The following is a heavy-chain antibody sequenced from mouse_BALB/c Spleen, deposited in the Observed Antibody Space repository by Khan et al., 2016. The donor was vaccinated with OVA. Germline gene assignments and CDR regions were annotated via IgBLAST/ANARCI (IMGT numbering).Heavy chain of an antibody. V-gene: IGHV3-2*02. CDR2: ISYSGST. CDR1: GYSITSDYG. D-gene: IGHD6-1*01. J-gene: IGHJ2*01. Sequence: VQLQQSGPGLVKPSQSLSLTCTVTGYSITSDYGWNWIRQFPGNKLEWMGYISYSGSTNYNPSLKSRISITRDTSKNQFFLQLNSVTTEDTATYNCARTTRIKYWGQGTTLTVSA. CDR3: ARTTRIKY.